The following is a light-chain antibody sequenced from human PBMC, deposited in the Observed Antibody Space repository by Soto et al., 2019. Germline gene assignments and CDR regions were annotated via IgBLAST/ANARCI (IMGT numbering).Light chain of an antibody. CDR1: QDISAW. V-gene: IGKV1-5*03. CDR3: QQYSAFPWT. CDR2: KAT. Sequence: DIQMTQSPSTLSASVGDIVTITCRASQDISAWLAWYQQKPGKPPKLVIYKATALETGVPSRFRGSRAGTEFNLTISSLQPDDFTTYYCQQYSAFPWTFGQGAKVEI. J-gene: IGKJ1*01.